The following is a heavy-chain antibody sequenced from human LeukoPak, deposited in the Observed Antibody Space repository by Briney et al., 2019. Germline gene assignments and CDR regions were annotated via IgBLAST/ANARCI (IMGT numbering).Heavy chain of an antibody. CDR3: AKAIRLVPFDY. J-gene: IGHJ4*02. Sequence: GGSLRLSCAASGFTFSSYAISWVRQAPGKGLEWVSAISDSGGSTYYADSVKGRFTISRDNSKNTLYLQMNSLRAEDTAVYYCAKAIRLVPFDYWGQGTLVTVSS. CDR2: ISDSGGST. V-gene: IGHV3-23*01. CDR1: GFTFSSYA. D-gene: IGHD3-9*01.